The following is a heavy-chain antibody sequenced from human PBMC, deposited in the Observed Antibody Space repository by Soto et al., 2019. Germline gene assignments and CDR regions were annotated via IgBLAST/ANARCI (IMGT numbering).Heavy chain of an antibody. V-gene: IGHV1-18*04. CDR1: GYTFTSYG. Sequence: ASVKVSCKASGYTFTSYGISWVRQAPGQGLEWMGWISAYNGNTNYAQKLQGRVTMTTDTYTSTAYMELRSLRSDDTAVYYCARDRCSSTSCYLGGGYGMDVWGQGTTVTVS. CDR2: ISAYNGNT. CDR3: ARDRCSSTSCYLGGGYGMDV. D-gene: IGHD2-2*01. J-gene: IGHJ6*02.